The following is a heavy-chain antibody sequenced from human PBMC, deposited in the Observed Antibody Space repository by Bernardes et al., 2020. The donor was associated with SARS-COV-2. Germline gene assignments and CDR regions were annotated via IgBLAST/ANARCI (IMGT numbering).Heavy chain of an antibody. V-gene: IGHV5-51*01. Sequence: GESLKISCKGSGYSFTSYWIGWARQMPGKGLEWMGIIYPGDSDTRYSPSFQGQVTISADKSISTAYLQWSSLKASDTAMYYCARQLWSSGWDDAFDIWGQGTMVTVSS. CDR2: IYPGDSDT. CDR1: GYSFTSYW. CDR3: ARQLWSSGWDDAFDI. J-gene: IGHJ3*02. D-gene: IGHD6-19*01.